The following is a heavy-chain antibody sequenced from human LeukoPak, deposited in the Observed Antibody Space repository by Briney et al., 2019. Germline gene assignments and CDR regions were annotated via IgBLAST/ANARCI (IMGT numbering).Heavy chain of an antibody. Sequence: GGSLRLSCAASGFTFSSYGMHWVRQAPGKGLEWVAVIWYDGSNKYYADSVKGRFTISRDNSKTTLYLQMNSLRAEDTAVYYCAREWLYDILTGPTTDYYGMDVWGQGTTVTVSS. V-gene: IGHV3-33*01. CDR3: AREWLYDILTGPTTDYYGMDV. CDR2: IWYDGSNK. D-gene: IGHD3-9*01. CDR1: GFTFSSYG. J-gene: IGHJ6*02.